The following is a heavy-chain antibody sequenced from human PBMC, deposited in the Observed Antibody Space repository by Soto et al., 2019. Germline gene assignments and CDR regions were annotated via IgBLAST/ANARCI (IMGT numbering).Heavy chain of an antibody. CDR2: ISYDGSNK. Sequence: PGGSLRLSCASSGVTFISYGMHWVRQAPGKGLEWVAVISYDGSNKYYADSVKGRFTISRDNSKNTLYLQMNSLRAEDTAVYYCAKGLEVVVIRPHFDYWGQGTVVTVSS. CDR1: GVTFISYG. D-gene: IGHD3-22*01. CDR3: AKGLEVVVIRPHFDY. J-gene: IGHJ4*02. V-gene: IGHV3-30*18.